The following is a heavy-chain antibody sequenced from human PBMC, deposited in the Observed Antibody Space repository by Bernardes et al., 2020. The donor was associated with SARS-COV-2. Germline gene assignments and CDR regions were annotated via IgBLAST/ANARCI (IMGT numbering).Heavy chain of an antibody. CDR3: ARFRSREGSSPSPFDY. CDR1: GFTFSSFA. D-gene: IGHD2-15*01. V-gene: IGHV3-23*01. J-gene: IGHJ4*02. Sequence: GGSLRLSCAASGFTFSSFAMNWVRQAPGKGLEWVSVIGGSGSVIYYADSVKGRFTVSRDNSKNTLYLQMDSLRAEDTAVYYCARFRSREGSSPSPFDYWGQGTLVTVSS. CDR2: IGGSGSVI.